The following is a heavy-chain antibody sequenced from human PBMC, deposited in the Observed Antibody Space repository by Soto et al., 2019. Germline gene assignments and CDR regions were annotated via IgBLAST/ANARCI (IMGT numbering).Heavy chain of an antibody. CDR3: ARTIVVVVAATPEGYSWFDP. D-gene: IGHD2-15*01. CDR1: GGSISSSSYY. CDR2: IYYSGST. V-gene: IGHV4-39*01. Sequence: SETLSLTCTVSGGSISSSSYYWGWIRQPPGKGLEWIGGIYYSGSTYYNPSLKSRVTISVDTSKNQFSLKLSSVTAADTAVYYCARTIVVVVAATPEGYSWFDPWGQGTLVTVSS. J-gene: IGHJ5*02.